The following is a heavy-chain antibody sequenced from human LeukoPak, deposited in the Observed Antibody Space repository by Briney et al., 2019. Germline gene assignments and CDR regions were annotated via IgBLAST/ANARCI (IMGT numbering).Heavy chain of an antibody. J-gene: IGHJ4*02. CDR3: ARDGLGDYYGSRSYPFDY. Sequence: GGSLRLSCAASGFSFSSYEMNWVRQAPGKGLEWISYISASGTLTHYADSVEGRFTISRDNAKNSLYLQMNSLRAEDTALYYCARDGLGDYYGSRSYPFDYWGQGTLVTVSS. CDR1: GFSFSSYE. CDR2: ISASGTLT. V-gene: IGHV3-48*03. D-gene: IGHD3-10*01.